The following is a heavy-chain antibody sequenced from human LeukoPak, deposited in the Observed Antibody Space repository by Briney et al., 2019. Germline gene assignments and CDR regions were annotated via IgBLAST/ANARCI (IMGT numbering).Heavy chain of an antibody. Sequence: PSETLSLTCAVSGYSISSSNWWGWIRQPPGKGLEWIGYIYYSGSTYYNPSLKSRVTISVDTSKNQFSLKLSSVTAADTAVYYCARPYYYDSSGYYYHWGQGTLVTVSS. V-gene: IGHV4-28*01. CDR2: IYYSGST. J-gene: IGHJ5*02. CDR3: ARPYYYDSSGYYYH. D-gene: IGHD3-22*01. CDR1: GYSISSSNW.